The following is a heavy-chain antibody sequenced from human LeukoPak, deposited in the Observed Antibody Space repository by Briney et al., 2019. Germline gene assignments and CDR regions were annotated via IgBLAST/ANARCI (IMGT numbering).Heavy chain of an antibody. Sequence: ASVKVSCKASGYTFTSYGISWVRQAPGQGLEWMGWISAYNGNTNYAQKLQGKVTMTTDTSTSTAYMELRSLRSDDTAVYYCARVNGGSYYEDRTFDYWGQGTLVTVSS. CDR3: ARVNGGSYYEDRTFDY. V-gene: IGHV1-18*01. D-gene: IGHD1-26*01. J-gene: IGHJ4*02. CDR1: GYTFTSYG. CDR2: ISAYNGNT.